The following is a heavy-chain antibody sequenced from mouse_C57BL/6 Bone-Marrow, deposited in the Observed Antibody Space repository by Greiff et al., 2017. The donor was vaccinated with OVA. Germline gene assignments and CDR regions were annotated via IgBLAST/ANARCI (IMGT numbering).Heavy chain of an antibody. D-gene: IGHD2-5*01. Sequence: VQLQHSGAELVKPGASVKLSCTASGFHIKDYYMPWVKQRTEQGLAWIGRIDPEDGETTYAPKFQGKATITADTSSNTASLQLSSLTSEDTAVYYCARSYYSNPAWFAYWGQGTLVTVSA. V-gene: IGHV14-2*01. CDR1: GFHIKDYY. J-gene: IGHJ3*01. CDR2: IDPEDGET. CDR3: ARSYYSNPAWFAY.